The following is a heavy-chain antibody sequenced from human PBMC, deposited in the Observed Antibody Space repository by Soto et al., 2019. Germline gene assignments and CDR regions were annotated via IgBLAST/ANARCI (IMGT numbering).Heavy chain of an antibody. CDR1: EFTFSSYA. CDR2: INGSGGST. V-gene: IGHV3-23*01. J-gene: IGHJ4*02. CDR3: VRSRGYCSSTSCRLFDY. D-gene: IGHD2-2*01. Sequence: SLRLSCAASEFTFSSYALSWVRQAPGKGLEWVSTINGSGGSTYYADSVKGRFTISRDNSKNTLYLQMNSLRAEDTAVYYCVRSRGYCSSTSCRLFDYWGQGTLVTVSS.